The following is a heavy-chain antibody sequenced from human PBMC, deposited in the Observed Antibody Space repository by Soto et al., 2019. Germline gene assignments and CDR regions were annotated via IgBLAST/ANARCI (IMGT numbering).Heavy chain of an antibody. CDR3: AHRPGDSSSWYFHNWFDP. D-gene: IGHD6-13*01. CDR2: IYWDDDK. CDR1: GFSLSTSGVG. J-gene: IGHJ5*02. V-gene: IGHV2-5*02. Sequence: QITLKESGPTLVKPTQTLTLTCTFSGFSLSTSGVGVGWIRQPPRKALEWLALIYWDDDKRYSPSLKSRLTITKDTSKTQVVLTMTNMDPVDTATYYCAHRPGDSSSWYFHNWFDPWGQETLVTVSS.